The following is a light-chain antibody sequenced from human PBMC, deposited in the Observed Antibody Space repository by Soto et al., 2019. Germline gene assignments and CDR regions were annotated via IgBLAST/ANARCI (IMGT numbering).Light chain of an antibody. V-gene: IGKV1-5*01. CDR3: QQYNGYSST. CDR2: DAS. J-gene: IGKJ1*01. CDR1: QSISSW. Sequence: DIQMTQSPSTLSASVGDRVTITFRASQSISSWLAWYQQKPGKAPKLLIYDASSLQSGVPSRFSGSGSGTEFTLTISSLQPDDFATYYCQQYNGYSSTFGQGTKVDIK.